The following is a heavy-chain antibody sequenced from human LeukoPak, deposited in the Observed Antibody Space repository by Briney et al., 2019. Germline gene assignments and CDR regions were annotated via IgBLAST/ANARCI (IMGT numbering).Heavy chain of an antibody. V-gene: IGHV3-66*02. CDR3: AKDQWVGAPNSHLGYMDV. Sequence: PGGSLRLSCTASGFTVSSNYMTWVRQAPGKGLECVSLIHSGGTTDYADSVKGRFTISRDNSKNTLYLQMNSLGAEDTAVYYCAKDQWVGAPNSHLGYMDVWGKGTTVTISS. CDR2: IHSGGTT. D-gene: IGHD1-26*01. CDR1: GFTVSSNY. J-gene: IGHJ6*03.